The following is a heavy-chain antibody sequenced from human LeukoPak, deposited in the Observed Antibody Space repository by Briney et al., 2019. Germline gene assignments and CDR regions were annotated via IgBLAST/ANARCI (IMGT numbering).Heavy chain of an antibody. D-gene: IGHD3-22*01. Sequence: AETLSLTCTVSGGSISSYYWSWIRQPAGKGLEWIGRMYTSGSTNYHPSLKSRVTISVDKSKNQFSLKLSSVTAADTAVYYCARGLGDYYYDSSGDDAFDIWGQGTMVTDSS. V-gene: IGHV4-4*07. CDR1: GGSISSYY. CDR2: MYTSGST. J-gene: IGHJ3*02. CDR3: ARGLGDYYYDSSGDDAFDI.